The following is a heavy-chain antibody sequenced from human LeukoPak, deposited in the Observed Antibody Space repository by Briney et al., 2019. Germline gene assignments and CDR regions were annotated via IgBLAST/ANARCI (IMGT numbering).Heavy chain of an antibody. CDR2: IYTSGST. V-gene: IGHV4-4*07. D-gene: IGHD6-13*01. CDR1: GGSISSHY. Sequence: SETLSLTCSVSGGSISSHYWSWIRQPAGKGLEWIGRIYTSGSTNYNPSLKSRVTMSVDTSKNQFSLQLNSVTPEDTAVYYCARLPGWAAAGTGGFDYWGQGTLVTVSS. J-gene: IGHJ4*02. CDR3: ARLPGWAAAGTGGFDY.